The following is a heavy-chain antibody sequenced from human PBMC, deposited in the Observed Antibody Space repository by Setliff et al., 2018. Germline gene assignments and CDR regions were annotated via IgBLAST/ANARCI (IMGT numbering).Heavy chain of an antibody. D-gene: IGHD6-13*01. CDR3: ARDRPIAAAGTFIRYYYYYGMDV. Sequence: SETLSLTCTVSGGSISSYYWSWIRQPPGKGLEWIGYIYYSGSTNYNPSLKSRVTISVDTSKNQFSLKLSSVTAADTAVYYCARDRPIAAAGTFIRYYYYYGMDVWG. J-gene: IGHJ6*01. CDR1: GGSISSYY. V-gene: IGHV4-59*01. CDR2: IYYSGST.